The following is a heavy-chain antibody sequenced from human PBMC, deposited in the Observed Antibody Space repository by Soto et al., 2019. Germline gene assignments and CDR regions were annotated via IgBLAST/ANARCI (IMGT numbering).Heavy chain of an antibody. CDR3: ARIGVSSGHESPDFDS. Sequence: ASVKVSCKASGYTFNFYGITWVRQAPGQGLEWMGWISGFNGNTNYAADLQGRVTMTTDTSTSTAYMELRGLRSDDTAVYYCARIGVSSGHESPDFDSWGQGTLVTSPQ. V-gene: IGHV1-18*01. D-gene: IGHD3-16*01. J-gene: IGHJ4*02. CDR2: ISGFNGNT. CDR1: GYTFNFYG.